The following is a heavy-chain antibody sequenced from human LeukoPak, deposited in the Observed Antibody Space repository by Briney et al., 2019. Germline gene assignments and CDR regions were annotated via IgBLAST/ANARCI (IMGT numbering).Heavy chain of an antibody. D-gene: IGHD6-13*01. CDR3: ARPGLEAAAVLDYFDY. CDR2: IYPGDSDT. CDR1: GYSFTSYW. V-gene: IGHV5-51*01. J-gene: IGHJ4*02. Sequence: GESLKISCKGSGYSFTSYWIGWVRQMPGKGLEWMGIIYPGDSDTRYSPSFQGQVTISAYKSISTAYLQWSSLKASDTAMYYCARPGLEAAAVLDYFDYWGQGTLVTVSS.